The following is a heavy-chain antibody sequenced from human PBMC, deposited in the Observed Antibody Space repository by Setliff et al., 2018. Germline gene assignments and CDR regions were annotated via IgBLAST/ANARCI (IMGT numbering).Heavy chain of an antibody. D-gene: IGHD1-1*01. Sequence: SETLSLTCTVSGVSVASHYWSWIRQAPGTGLGWIAYVHDNGETNQNPSLKSRVTISVDTSKNQFSLKMTSVTAADTAIYYCARGSTGIYDPWGQGILVTVSS. J-gene: IGHJ5*02. CDR2: VHDNGET. V-gene: IGHV4-59*02. CDR3: ARGSTGIYDP. CDR1: GVSVASHY.